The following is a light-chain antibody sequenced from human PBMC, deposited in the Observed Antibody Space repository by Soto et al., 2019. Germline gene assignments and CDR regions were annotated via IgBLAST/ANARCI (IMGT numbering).Light chain of an antibody. J-gene: IGKJ1*01. CDR3: LQYNTFPPT. V-gene: IGKV1-17*01. Sequence: DVQMTQSPSPLAVSIGDTVTISCRASQAIGSDLAWFQHRPGTAPKRLIFAVSSLQSGVPSRFSGSGSGTDFSLTINSLQPEDFATYFCLQYNTFPPTFGQGTKV. CDR2: AVS. CDR1: QAIGSD.